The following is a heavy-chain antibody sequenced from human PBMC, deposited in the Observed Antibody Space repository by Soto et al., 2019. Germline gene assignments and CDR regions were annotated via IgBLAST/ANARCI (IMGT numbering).Heavy chain of an antibody. CDR2: IYHSGSP. Sequence: QVQLRQSGPGLVKTSGTLSLTCAVSGGSVSSTNWWTWVRQPPGKRLEWIGEIYHSGSPTYSPSLRGRATISVAKSNHQFSLRLRSVTAAVTVVYYCATLPPRVVVTLLPIPTWGQGIQVTVPS. CDR1: GGSVSSTNW. V-gene: IGHV4-4*02. CDR3: ATLPPRVVVTLLPIPT. D-gene: IGHD2-21*01. J-gene: IGHJ5*02.